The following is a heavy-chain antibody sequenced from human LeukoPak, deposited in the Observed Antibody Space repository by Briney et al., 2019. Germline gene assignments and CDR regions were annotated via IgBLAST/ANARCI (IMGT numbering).Heavy chain of an antibody. CDR2: IYYSGST. Sequence: SETLSLTCTVSGGSISSSSYYWGWIRQPPGKGLEWIGSIYYSGSTYYNPSLKSRVTISVDTSKNQFSLKLSSVTAADTAVYYCARDTYYCSSTSCPYCYYYYMDVWGKGTTVTVSS. CDR3: ARDTYYCSSTSCPYCYYYYMDV. V-gene: IGHV4-39*07. J-gene: IGHJ6*03. D-gene: IGHD2-2*01. CDR1: GGSISSSSYY.